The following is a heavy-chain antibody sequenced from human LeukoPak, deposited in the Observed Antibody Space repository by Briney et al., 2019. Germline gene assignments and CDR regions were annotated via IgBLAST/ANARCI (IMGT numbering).Heavy chain of an antibody. Sequence: SETLSLTCTVSGGSVSSSSYYWNWIRQSPGKGLEWIGYVYYSGSTNYNPSLKSRVTISIDTSKNQFSLKLSSVTAADTAVYYCARVQDGVTIFGVVPELYFDYWGQGTLVTVSS. D-gene: IGHD3-3*01. CDR2: VYYSGST. V-gene: IGHV4-61*01. CDR3: ARVQDGVTIFGVVPELYFDY. J-gene: IGHJ4*02. CDR1: GGSVSSSSYY.